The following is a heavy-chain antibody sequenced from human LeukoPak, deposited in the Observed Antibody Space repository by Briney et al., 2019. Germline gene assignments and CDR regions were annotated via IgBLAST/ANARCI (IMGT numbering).Heavy chain of an antibody. Sequence: PGGSLRLSCASSGFTFSDYYMNWIRQAPGKGLEWISYISSSSIHTNYADSVKGRFTISRDNAKNSLYLQMNSLRAEDTAVYYCTRMTTNDYWGQGTLSPSPQ. D-gene: IGHD4-11*01. CDR2: ISSSSIHT. V-gene: IGHV3-11*03. CDR3: TRMTTNDY. CDR1: GFTFSDYY. J-gene: IGHJ4*02.